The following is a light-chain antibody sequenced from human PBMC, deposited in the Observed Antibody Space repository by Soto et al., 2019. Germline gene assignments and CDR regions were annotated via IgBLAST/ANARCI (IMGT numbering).Light chain of an antibody. Sequence: IHMTQSPSTLSASVLDIVTITCLASQSISSWLAWYQQKPGKAPKLLIYKASSLESGVPSRFSGSGSGAEFTLTISSLQPDDFATYYCQQYNSYPWTFGQGTKVDI. CDR2: KAS. CDR1: QSISSW. J-gene: IGKJ1*01. V-gene: IGKV1-5*03. CDR3: QQYNSYPWT.